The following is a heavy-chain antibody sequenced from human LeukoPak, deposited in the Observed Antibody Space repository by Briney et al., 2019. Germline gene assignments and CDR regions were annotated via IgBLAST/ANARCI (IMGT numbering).Heavy chain of an antibody. J-gene: IGHJ3*02. Sequence: SETLSLTCTVSGGSISSYYWSWIRQPPGKGLEWIGYIYYSGSTNYNPSLESRVTISVDTSKNQFSLKLSSVTAADTAVYYCARDKGCSGGSCYSDDAFDIWGQGTMVTVSS. CDR3: ARDKGCSGGSCYSDDAFDI. V-gene: IGHV4-59*01. D-gene: IGHD2-15*01. CDR1: GGSISSYY. CDR2: IYYSGST.